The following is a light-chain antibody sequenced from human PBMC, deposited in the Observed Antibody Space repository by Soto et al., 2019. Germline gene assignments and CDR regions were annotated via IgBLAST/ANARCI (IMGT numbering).Light chain of an antibody. V-gene: IGKV3-15*01. CDR1: QAISSN. Sequence: EIVMTQSPATLSVSRGERATLSCRANQAISSNLAWYQQKPGQAPRLLIYGASTRATDIPDRFSGSGSGTEFTLTISSLQSEDFAVYYCQHYNNWIGTFGQGTKVDIK. CDR3: QHYNNWIGT. J-gene: IGKJ1*01. CDR2: GAS.